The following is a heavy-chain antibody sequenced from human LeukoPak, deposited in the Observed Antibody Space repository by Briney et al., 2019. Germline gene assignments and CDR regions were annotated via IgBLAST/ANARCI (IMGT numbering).Heavy chain of an antibody. CDR3: ARVVPPAMSYFYGMDV. J-gene: IGHJ6*02. D-gene: IGHD2-2*01. CDR2: INHSGST. Sequence: SETLSLTCAVYGGSFSGYYWSWVRQPPGKGLEWIGEINHSGSTNYNPSLKSRVTLSVDTSKNQFSLNLSSVTAADTALYYCARVVPPAMSYFYGMDVWGQGTTVTVSS. CDR1: GGSFSGYY. V-gene: IGHV4-34*01.